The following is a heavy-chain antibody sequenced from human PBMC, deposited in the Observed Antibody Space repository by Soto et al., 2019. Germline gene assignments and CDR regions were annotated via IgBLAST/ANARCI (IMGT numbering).Heavy chain of an antibody. J-gene: IGHJ6*02. CDR3: ARQGFGPLHGLVDV. CDR1: GGSISSYY. Sequence: QVQLQESGPGLVKPSETLSLSCTVSGGSISSYYWSWFRQSPGKRMEWIGYVHHSWGSSYNPSLPDPVGITTDPFKSQFSLKVTSVTATDTAVYYCARQGFGPLHGLVDVWGQGTTVTVSS. V-gene: IGHV4-59*08. CDR2: VHHSWGS. D-gene: IGHD3-10*01.